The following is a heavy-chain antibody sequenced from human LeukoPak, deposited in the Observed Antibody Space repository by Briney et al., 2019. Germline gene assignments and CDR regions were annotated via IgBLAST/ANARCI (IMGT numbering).Heavy chain of an antibody. V-gene: IGHV3-23*01. CDR2: ISGSGDNT. CDR1: GFTFSSYA. Sequence: GGSLRLSCAASGFTFSSYAMSWVRQAPGKGLEWVSAISGSGDNTDYTDSVKGRFTISRDNSKNTLYLQMNSLRAEDTAVYYCAKKSCSSTSRYEDVWGKGTTVTVSS. D-gene: IGHD2-2*01. CDR3: AKKSCSSTSRYEDV. J-gene: IGHJ6*04.